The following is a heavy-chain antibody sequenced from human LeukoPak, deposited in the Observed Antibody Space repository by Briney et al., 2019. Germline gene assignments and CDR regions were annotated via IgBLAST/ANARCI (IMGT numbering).Heavy chain of an antibody. J-gene: IGHJ3*02. D-gene: IGHD3-22*01. CDR2: INPSGGST. CDR1: GYTFTSYY. CDR3: ARDPTTYYYDSSVAFDI. V-gene: IGHV1-46*01. Sequence: ASVKVSCKASGYTFTSYYMHWVRQAPGQVLEWMGIINPSGGSTSYAQKFQGRVTMTRDTSTSTVYMELSSLRSEDTAVYYCARDPTTYYYDSSVAFDIWGQGTMVTVSS.